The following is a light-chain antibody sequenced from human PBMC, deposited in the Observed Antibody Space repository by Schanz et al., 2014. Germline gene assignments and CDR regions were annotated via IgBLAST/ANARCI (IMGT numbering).Light chain of an antibody. CDR1: HIVSSNY. V-gene: IGKV3-20*01. CDR2: GAS. CDR3: QQYGTSPPYI. J-gene: IGKJ2*01. Sequence: DIVLMQAPGTLSLSPGERATLSCRASHIVSSNYLAWYQQRPGQAPRLLIYGASSRATGISDRFSGSGSGTDFTLTISRLEPEDFAVYYCQQYGTSPPYIFGRGTKVEI.